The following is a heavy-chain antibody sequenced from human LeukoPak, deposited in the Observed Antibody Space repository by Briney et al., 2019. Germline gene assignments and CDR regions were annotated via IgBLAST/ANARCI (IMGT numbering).Heavy chain of an antibody. CDR1: GYTFTSYG. CDR3: ARAIWGGAAFYYYYYMDV. CDR2: INPNSGGT. V-gene: IGHV1-2*02. Sequence: ASVKVSCKASGYTFTSYGISWVRQAPGQGLEWMGWINPNSGGTNYAQKFQGRVTMTRDTSISTAYMELSRLRSDDTAVYYCARAIWGGAAFYYYYYMDVWGKGTTVTISS. J-gene: IGHJ6*03. D-gene: IGHD7-27*01.